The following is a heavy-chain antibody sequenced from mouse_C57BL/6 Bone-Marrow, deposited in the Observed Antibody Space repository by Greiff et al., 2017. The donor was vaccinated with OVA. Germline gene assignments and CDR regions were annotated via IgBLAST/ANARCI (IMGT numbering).Heavy chain of an antibody. V-gene: IGHV5-15*01. Sequence: EVNVVESGGGLVQPGGSLKLSCAASGFTFSDYGMAWVRQAPRKGPEWVAFISNLAYSIYYADTVTGRFTISRENAKNTLYLEMSSLRSEDTAMYYCARHGGYDYDGDWYFDVWGTGTTVTVSS. J-gene: IGHJ1*03. CDR3: ARHGGYDYDGDWYFDV. CDR2: ISNLAYSI. D-gene: IGHD2-4*01. CDR1: GFTFSDYG.